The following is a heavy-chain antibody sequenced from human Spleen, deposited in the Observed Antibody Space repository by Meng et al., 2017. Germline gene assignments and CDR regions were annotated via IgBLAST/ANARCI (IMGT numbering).Heavy chain of an antibody. Sequence: GQVVQSGAGVKKPGASVQVSCKVSDYTLTSDGFSWVRQAPGQGLQWMGWINIYNGITNYGRNFQGRVTLTTDTSTSTGYMELRSLTSDDTAVYYCATRGNPYLDRWGQGTLVTVSS. CDR1: DYTLTSDG. J-gene: IGHJ4*02. V-gene: IGHV1-18*04. CDR3: ATRGNPYLDR. CDR2: INIYNGIT.